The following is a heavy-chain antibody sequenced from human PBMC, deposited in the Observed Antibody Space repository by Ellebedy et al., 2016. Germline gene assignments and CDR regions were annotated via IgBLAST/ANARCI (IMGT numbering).Heavy chain of an antibody. V-gene: IGHV3-7*03. Sequence: GGSLRLSCAASGFTFSSYWMGWVRQAPGQGLEWVANIKNDESERYFVDSVKGRFTISRDNAKNSLYLQMSSLRAEDTAVYYCARYGLSGTFDSWGQGTPVTVSS. J-gene: IGHJ4*02. D-gene: IGHD3-10*01. CDR3: ARYGLSGTFDS. CDR1: GFTFSSYW. CDR2: IKNDESER.